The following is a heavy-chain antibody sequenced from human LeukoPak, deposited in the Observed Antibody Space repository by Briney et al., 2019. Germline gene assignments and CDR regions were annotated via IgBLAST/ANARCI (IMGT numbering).Heavy chain of an antibody. CDR3: ARGPGGFDI. CDR1: GGSISSGDYY. CDR2: IYYSGST. Sequence: SETLSLTCTVSGGSISSGDYYWSWIRQPPGKGLEWIGYIYYSGSTYYNPSLKSRVTISVDRSKNQFSLKLSSVTAADMVVYYCARGPGGFDIWGQGTMVTVSS. V-gene: IGHV4-30-4*01. D-gene: IGHD3-10*01. J-gene: IGHJ3*02.